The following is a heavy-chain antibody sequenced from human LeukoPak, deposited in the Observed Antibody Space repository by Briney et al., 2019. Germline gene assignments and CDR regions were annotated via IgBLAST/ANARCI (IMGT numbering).Heavy chain of an antibody. CDR1: GFTFSSYS. D-gene: IGHD6-13*01. V-gene: IGHV3-21*01. J-gene: IGHJ3*02. CDR3: ATGQQLGAFDI. Sequence: GGSLRLSCAASGFTFSSYSMNWVRQAPGKGLEWVSSISSSSSYIYYADSVKGGFTISRDNAKNSLYLQMNSLRAEDTAVYYCATGQQLGAFDIWGQGAMVTVSS. CDR2: ISSSSSYI.